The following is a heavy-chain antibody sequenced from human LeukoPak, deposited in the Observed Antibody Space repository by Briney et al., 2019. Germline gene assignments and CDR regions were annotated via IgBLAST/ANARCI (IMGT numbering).Heavy chain of an antibody. CDR2: IGGRSDTT. Sequence: PGGSLRLSCAASGFTFSAYAMTWVRQAPGKGLEWVSSIGGRSDTTHYADSVKGRFTISRENAKNTLYLQMTSLRAEDTAFYFCAKQPLLRFGDQDYFDLWGKGTLVTVSA. CDR3: AKQPLLRFGDQDYFDL. CDR1: GFTFSAYA. V-gene: IGHV3-23*01. D-gene: IGHD3-10*01. J-gene: IGHJ4*02.